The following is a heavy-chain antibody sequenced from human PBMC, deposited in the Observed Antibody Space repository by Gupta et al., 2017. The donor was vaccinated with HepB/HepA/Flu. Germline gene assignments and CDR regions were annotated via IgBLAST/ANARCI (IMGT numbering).Heavy chain of an antibody. CDR2: ISGSGGST. V-gene: IGHV3-23*01. J-gene: IGHJ5*02. CDR3: AKGGYCSSTSCYGLGWFDP. CDR1: GFTFSSSA. D-gene: IGHD2-2*01. Sequence: EVQLLESGGDLVQPGGSLRLSCAASGFTFSSSAVSWVRQAPGKGLEWVSSISGSGGSTNYADSVKGRFTISRDNSKNRVYLQMNSLRAEDTALYYCAKGGYCSSTSCYGLGWFDPWGQGTLVTVSS.